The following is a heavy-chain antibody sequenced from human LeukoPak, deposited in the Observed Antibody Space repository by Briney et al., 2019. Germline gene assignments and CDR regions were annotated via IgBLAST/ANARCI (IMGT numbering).Heavy chain of an antibody. CDR3: ARRLTVRQPLVRTTRGFDY. D-gene: IGHD6-13*01. Sequence: SETLSLTCAVYGGSFSGYYWSWIRQPPGKGLEWIGEINHSGSTNYNPSLKSRVTISVDTSKNQFSLKLSSVTAADTAVYYCARRLTVRQPLVRTTRGFDYWGQGTLVTVSS. CDR2: INHSGST. CDR1: GGSFSGYY. J-gene: IGHJ4*02. V-gene: IGHV4-34*01.